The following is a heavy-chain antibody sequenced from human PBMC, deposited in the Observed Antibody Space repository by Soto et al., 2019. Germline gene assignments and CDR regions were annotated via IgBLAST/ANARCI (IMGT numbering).Heavy chain of an antibody. Sequence: QVQLQQWGAGLLKPSETLSLTCAVYGGSFSGYYWSWIRQPPGKGLEWIGEINHSGSTNYNPSLKGRVTLPVDASNNPFCLKLSSVTAADTAVYYCAHHLDSSGYGGAWGQGTLVTVSS. J-gene: IGHJ4*02. CDR1: GGSFSGYY. D-gene: IGHD3-22*01. CDR2: INHSGST. V-gene: IGHV4-34*01. CDR3: AHHLDSSGYGGA.